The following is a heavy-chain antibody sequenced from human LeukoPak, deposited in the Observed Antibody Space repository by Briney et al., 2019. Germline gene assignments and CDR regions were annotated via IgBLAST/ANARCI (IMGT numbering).Heavy chain of an antibody. CDR3: ARVTGDSDY. D-gene: IGHD7-27*01. V-gene: IGHV1-2*02. CDR2: INPNSGGT. CDR1: GCTFTSYD. Sequence: ASVKVSCKASGCTFTSYDINWVRQATGQGLEWMGWINPNSGGTNYAQKFQGRVTMTRDTSISTAYMELSRLRSDDTAVYYCARVTGDSDYWGQGTLVTVSS. J-gene: IGHJ4*02.